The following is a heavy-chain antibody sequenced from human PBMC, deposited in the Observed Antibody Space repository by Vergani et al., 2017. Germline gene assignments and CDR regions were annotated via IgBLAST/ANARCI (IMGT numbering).Heavy chain of an antibody. CDR2: IYYSGST. Sequence: QLQLQESGPGLVKPSETLSLTCTVSGGSISSSSYYWGWIRQPPGKGLEWIGSIYYSGSTYYNPSLTSRVTISVDTSKNQFSLKLNSVTAASTAIYYFSRISGNIFGVGTDWGQGTLVTVSS. V-gene: IGHV4-39*01. CDR1: GGSISSSSYY. J-gene: IGHJ4*02. D-gene: IGHD3-3*02. CDR3: SRISGNIFGVGTD.